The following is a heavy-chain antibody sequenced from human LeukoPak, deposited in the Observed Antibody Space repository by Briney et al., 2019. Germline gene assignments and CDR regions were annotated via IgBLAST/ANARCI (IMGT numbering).Heavy chain of an antibody. J-gene: IGHJ1*01. CDR3: ATDAYFDMRGGPRR. V-gene: IGHV3-30*03. Sequence: EGSLRLSCAASGFIFENYGMHWVRQAPGQGLQWVAVISYDGSTKYYGDSVKGRFTISRDNSKNTLFLELNSLRAEDTAVYYCATDAYFDMRGGPRRWGQGTLVSVSS. D-gene: IGHD3-9*01. CDR1: GFIFENYG. CDR2: ISYDGSTK.